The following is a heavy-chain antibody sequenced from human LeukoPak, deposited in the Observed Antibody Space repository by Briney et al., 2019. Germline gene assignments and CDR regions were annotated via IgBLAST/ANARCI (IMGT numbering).Heavy chain of an antibody. Sequence: SETLSLTCTVSGGSISSGDYYWGWIRQPPGRGLEWIGNIYYSGSTYYNPSLKSRVTISVDTSKNQFSLKLSSVTAADTAVYYCARGVVIAPQTFDYWGQGTLVTVSS. CDR2: IYYSGST. CDR1: GGSISSGDYY. CDR3: ARGVVIAPQTFDY. D-gene: IGHD2-21*01. V-gene: IGHV4-39*07. J-gene: IGHJ4*02.